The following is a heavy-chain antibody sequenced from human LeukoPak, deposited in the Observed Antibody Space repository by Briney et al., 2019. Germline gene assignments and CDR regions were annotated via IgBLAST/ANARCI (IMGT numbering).Heavy chain of an antibody. CDR1: GFTFSSYG. CDR3: AKPYYYGSRSYMDY. CDR2: ISYDESNT. J-gene: IGHJ4*02. V-gene: IGHV3-30*18. Sequence: PGGSLRLSCAASGFTFSSYGMHWVRQAPGKGLEWVAVISYDESNTHYADSVKGRFTISRDNSKNMLYLQMNSLRAEDTAVYYCAKPYYYGSRSYMDYWGQGTLVTVSS. D-gene: IGHD3-10*01.